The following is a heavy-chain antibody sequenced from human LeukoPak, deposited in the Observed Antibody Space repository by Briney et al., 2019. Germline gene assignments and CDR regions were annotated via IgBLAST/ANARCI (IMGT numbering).Heavy chain of an antibody. Sequence: TGGSLRLSCAASGFTVSSNYMTWVRQAPGKGLEWVSVIYSGGSTYYADSVKGRFTISRDNSKNTLYLQMNSLRAEDTAVYYCAKESSGYYFDYWGXGTLVTVSS. CDR3: AKESSGYYFDY. J-gene: IGHJ4*02. CDR1: GFTVSSNY. V-gene: IGHV3-53*01. CDR2: IYSGGST. D-gene: IGHD6-19*01.